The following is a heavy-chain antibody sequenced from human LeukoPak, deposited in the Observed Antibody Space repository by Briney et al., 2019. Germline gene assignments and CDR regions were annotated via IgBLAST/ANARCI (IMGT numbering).Heavy chain of an antibody. Sequence: PGGSLRLSCAASGFTFSSYSMNWVRQAPGKGLEWVSSISSSSSYIYYADSVKGRFTISRDNAKNSLYLQMNSLRAEDTAVYYCARADKQWLTRIGIDYWGQGTLVTVSS. CDR3: ARADKQWLTRIGIDY. V-gene: IGHV3-21*01. D-gene: IGHD6-19*01. CDR2: ISSSSSYI. J-gene: IGHJ4*02. CDR1: GFTFSSYS.